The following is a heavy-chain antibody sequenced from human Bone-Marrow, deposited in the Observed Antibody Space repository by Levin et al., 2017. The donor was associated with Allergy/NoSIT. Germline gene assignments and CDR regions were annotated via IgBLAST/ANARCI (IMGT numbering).Heavy chain of an antibody. J-gene: IGHJ4*02. CDR3: ARVTRCGGDCYFLDF. CDR2: ISSSGSII. D-gene: IGHD2-21*02. V-gene: IGHV3-11*01. CDR1: GFTFSDYY. Sequence: PGGSLRLSCVSYGFTFSDYYMSWIRRAPGKGLEWVSYISSSGSIIYYGDSVKGRLTISRDNAKNSLFLQMNSLRVEDAAVYYCARVTRCGGDCYFLDFWGQGALVTVSP.